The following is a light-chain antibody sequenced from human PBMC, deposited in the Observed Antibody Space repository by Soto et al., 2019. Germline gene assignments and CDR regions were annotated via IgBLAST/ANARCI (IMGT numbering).Light chain of an antibody. CDR1: QNIERY. V-gene: IGKV1-39*01. CDR2: AAA. J-gene: IGKJ2*01. CDR3: QQTYSTIHS. Sequence: DIQMTQSQSSLSASIGDTITISCRASQNIERYLNWYQHKQGKAPQLLMFAAANLESGVPSRFRGSGSGTDFTLTISSLQPEDFATYYCQQTYSTIHSFGQGTKVDIK.